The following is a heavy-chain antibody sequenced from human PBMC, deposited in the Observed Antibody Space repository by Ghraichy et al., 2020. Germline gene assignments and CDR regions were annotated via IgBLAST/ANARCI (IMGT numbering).Heavy chain of an antibody. V-gene: IGHV1-69*13. D-gene: IGHD5-12*01. J-gene: IGHJ3*01. CDR3: AVDGVVSGYDLSSLAF. CDR1: GGTFRNFA. Sequence: SVKVSCKASGGTFRNFAISWVRQAPGQGLEWMGGTVPFFATPMHAEKFQDRVQFTADESTTTAYMDLSSLTSEDTAVYYCAVDGVVSGYDLSSLAFWGQGTVVTVSS. CDR2: TVPFFATP.